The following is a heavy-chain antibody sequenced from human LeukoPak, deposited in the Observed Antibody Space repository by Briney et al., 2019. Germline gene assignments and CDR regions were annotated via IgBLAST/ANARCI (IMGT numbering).Heavy chain of an antibody. Sequence: PSETLSLTCAVYGGFFSGYYWSWIRQPPGKGLEWIGEINHSGSTNYNPSLKSRVTISVDTSKNQFSLKLSSVTAADTAVYYCARDNLYSYCSSTSCQYYFDYWGQGTLVTVSS. J-gene: IGHJ4*02. V-gene: IGHV4-34*01. CDR1: GGFFSGYY. CDR3: ARDNLYSYCSSTSCQYYFDY. CDR2: INHSGST. D-gene: IGHD2-2*01.